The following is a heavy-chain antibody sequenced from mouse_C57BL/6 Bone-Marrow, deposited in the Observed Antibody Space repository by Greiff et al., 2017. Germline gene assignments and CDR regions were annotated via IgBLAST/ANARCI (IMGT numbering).Heavy chain of an antibody. V-gene: IGHV5-2*01. J-gene: IGHJ4*01. CDR3: ARRGSAGAMAY. CDR1: EYEFPSHD. D-gene: IGHD1-1*02. Sequence: EVKLMESGGGLVQPGESLKLSCDSNEYEFPSHDMSWVRKTPEKRLELVAAINSDGGSTYYPDTMDRRFIISRDNTKKTRYLQMSSLRAEDTALYYCARRGSAGAMAYWGQGTSVTVSS. CDR2: INSDGGST.